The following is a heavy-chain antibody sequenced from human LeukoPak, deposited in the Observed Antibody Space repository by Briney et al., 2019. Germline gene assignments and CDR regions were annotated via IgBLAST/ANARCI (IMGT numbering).Heavy chain of an antibody. Sequence: QAGGSLRLSCTASGFTFVNYGMHWVRQAPGKGLEWVAVTSYDGSDKYYADSVKGRFTISRTNSKNTLYLQLNSLRTEDTAVYYCAKQDRDSSSWYRGFYYFGMDVWGLGTTVTVSS. CDR3: AKQDRDSSSWYRGFYYFGMDV. J-gene: IGHJ6*02. D-gene: IGHD6-13*01. CDR1: GFTFVNYG. V-gene: IGHV3-30*18. CDR2: TSYDGSDK.